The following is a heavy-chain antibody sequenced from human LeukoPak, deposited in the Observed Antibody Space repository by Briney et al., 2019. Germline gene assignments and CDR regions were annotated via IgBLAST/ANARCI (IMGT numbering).Heavy chain of an antibody. CDR1: GGSISSYY. V-gene: IGHV4-59*01. D-gene: IGHD3-22*01. J-gene: IGHJ3*02. CDR2: IYYSGST. Sequence: SETLSLTCTVSGGSISSYYWSWIRQPPGKGLEWIGYIYYSGSTNYNPSLKSRVTISVDTSKNQFSLKLSSVTAADTAVYYCARAAYYYDCSGYHHDAFDIWGQGTMVSVSS. CDR3: ARAAYYYDCSGYHHDAFDI.